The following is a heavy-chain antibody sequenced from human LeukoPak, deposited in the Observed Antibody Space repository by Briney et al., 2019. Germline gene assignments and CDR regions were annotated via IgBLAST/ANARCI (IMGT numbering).Heavy chain of an antibody. CDR1: GGTFSSYA. Sequence: SVKVSCKASGGTFSSYAISWVRQAPGQGLEWMGGIIPIFGTANYAQKFQGRVTITTDESTSTAYMELSSLRSEDTAVYYCALEYSSLATFDYWGQGTLVTVSS. V-gene: IGHV1-69*05. CDR3: ALEYSSLATFDY. J-gene: IGHJ4*02. D-gene: IGHD6-6*01. CDR2: IIPIFGTA.